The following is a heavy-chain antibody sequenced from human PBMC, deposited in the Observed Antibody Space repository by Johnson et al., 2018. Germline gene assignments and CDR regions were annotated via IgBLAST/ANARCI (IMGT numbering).Heavy chain of an antibody. D-gene: IGHD3-3*01. CDR1: GGSFSGYY. J-gene: IGHJ3*02. Sequence: QVQLQQWGAGLLKPSETLSLTCAVYGGSFSGYYWSWIRQPPGTGLEWIGEINHSGSTNYNPSLKSRGTIPLDTSKHHFSLKLSSVTAADTAVYYCARGSSPDYDFWRGYQDHDAFDIWGQGTMVTVSS. V-gene: IGHV4-34*01. CDR2: INHSGST. CDR3: ARGSSPDYDFWRGYQDHDAFDI.